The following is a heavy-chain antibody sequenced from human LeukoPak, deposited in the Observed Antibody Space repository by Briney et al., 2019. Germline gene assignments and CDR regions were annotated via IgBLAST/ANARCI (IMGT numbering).Heavy chain of an antibody. V-gene: IGHV3-11*01. J-gene: IGHJ4*02. CDR2: ISHDDETI. CDR1: GFTIRYYY. Sequence: GESLRLSCAVSGFTIRYYYMSWIRQAPGKGLEWVAYISHDDETIYYADSVKGRFTVSRDNAKDSLFLQMNSLRVEDTAVYFCARATPGTPQFWGQGVLVTVSA. CDR3: ARATPGTPQF. D-gene: IGHD3-10*01.